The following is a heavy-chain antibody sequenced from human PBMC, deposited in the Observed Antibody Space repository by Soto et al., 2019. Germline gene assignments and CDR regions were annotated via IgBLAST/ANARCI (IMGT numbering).Heavy chain of an antibody. D-gene: IGHD1-1*01. Sequence: QVHLVQSGAEVKKPGASVKVSCKGSGYGFTTYGITWVRQAPGQGLEWMAWISAHNGNTNYAQKLQGRVTVTRDTSMSTAYMERRSLRSDDTAVYYCARGRYGDYWGQGALVTVSS. CDR2: ISAHNGNT. CDR1: GYGFTTYG. J-gene: IGHJ4*02. CDR3: ARGRYGDY. V-gene: IGHV1-18*01.